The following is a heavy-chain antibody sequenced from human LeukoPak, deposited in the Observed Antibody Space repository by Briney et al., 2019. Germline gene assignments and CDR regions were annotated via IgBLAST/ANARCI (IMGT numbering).Heavy chain of an antibody. D-gene: IGHD1-26*01. J-gene: IGHJ4*02. CDR1: GGSIGSYY. CDR2: IYYSGGT. CDR3: ARVRRLLRYYFDY. Sequence: SETLSLTCTVSGGSIGSYYWSWIRQPPGKGLEWIGYIYYSGGTNYNPSLKSRVTMSVDTSKNQFSLKLSSVTAADTAVYYCARVRRLLRYYFDYWGQGTLVTVSS. V-gene: IGHV4-59*12.